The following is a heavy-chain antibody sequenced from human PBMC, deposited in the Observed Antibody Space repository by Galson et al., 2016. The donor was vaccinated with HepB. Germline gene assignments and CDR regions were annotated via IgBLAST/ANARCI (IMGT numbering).Heavy chain of an antibody. D-gene: IGHD6-13*01. V-gene: IGHV3-21*01. Sequence: SLRLSCAASGFTFRSYSMNWVRQAPGKGLEWVSCIRSDSSYIYYADSVKGRFTISRDNVKKTVYLQMNSLRAEDTAVYYCARDPNTYSSSWWGRARWGEGWFDPWGQGTLVTVSS. J-gene: IGHJ5*02. CDR3: ARDPNTYSSSWWGRARWGEGWFDP. CDR2: IRSDSSYI. CDR1: GFTFRSYS.